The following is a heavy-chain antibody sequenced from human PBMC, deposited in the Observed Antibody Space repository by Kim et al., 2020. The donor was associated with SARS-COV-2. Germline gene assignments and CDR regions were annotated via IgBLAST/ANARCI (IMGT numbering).Heavy chain of an antibody. J-gene: IGHJ5*02. Sequence: GGSLRLSCEASGFTFSIYSMNWVRQAPGKGLEWVSSISSRRTYIYYADSVKGRFTVSRDDSKNLLNLQMNSLRAEDTAVYYCTRAPHTNIIVAWSYPWG. V-gene: IGHV3-21*06. CDR2: ISSRRTYI. CDR1: GFTFSIYS. D-gene: IGHD2-15*01. CDR3: TRAPHTNIIVAWSYP.